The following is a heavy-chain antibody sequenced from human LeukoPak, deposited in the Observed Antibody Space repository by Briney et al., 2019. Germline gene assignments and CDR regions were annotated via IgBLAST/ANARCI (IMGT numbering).Heavy chain of an antibody. V-gene: IGHV3-64D*06. D-gene: IGHD3-16*01. CDR2: VTSNGGAT. Sequence: PGGSLRLSCAASGFTFSSHAMTWVRQAPGKGLEYVSAVTSNGGATYYADSVKGRFTISRDNSKDTLYLQLSSLRAEDTAVYYCVRTLPKGDYYFDYWGQGTLVTVSS. J-gene: IGHJ4*02. CDR1: GFTFSSHA. CDR3: VRTLPKGDYYFDY.